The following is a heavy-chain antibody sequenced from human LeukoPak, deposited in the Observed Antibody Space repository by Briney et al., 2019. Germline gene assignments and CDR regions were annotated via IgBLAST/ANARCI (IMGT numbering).Heavy chain of an antibody. J-gene: IGHJ4*02. D-gene: IGHD1-1*01. CDR1: GYTFTGYY. CDR2: INPSSDGT. Sequence: GASVKVSCKASGYTFTGYYIHWVRQAPGQGLEWMRWINPSSDGTNYAQMFQGRVTLTRDTSISTAYMELSRLRSDDTAVYYCARDGSLDYWGQGTLVTVS. CDR3: ARDGSLDY. V-gene: IGHV1-2*02.